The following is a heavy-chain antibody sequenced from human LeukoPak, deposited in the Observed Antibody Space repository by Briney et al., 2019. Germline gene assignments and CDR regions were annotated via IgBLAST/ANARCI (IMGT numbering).Heavy chain of an antibody. D-gene: IGHD3-3*01. J-gene: IGHJ6*03. CDR1: GFIFSSYA. V-gene: IGHV3-23*01. CDR2: ISGSGGST. Sequence: GGSLRLSCAASGFIFSSYAMSWVRQAPGKGLEWVSTISGSGGSTYYADSVKGRFTISRDNSKNTVYLQMNSLRAEDTAVYYCAKDMSAVFGVVIIPAPMDVWGKGTTVTVSS. CDR3: AKDMSAVFGVVIIPAPMDV.